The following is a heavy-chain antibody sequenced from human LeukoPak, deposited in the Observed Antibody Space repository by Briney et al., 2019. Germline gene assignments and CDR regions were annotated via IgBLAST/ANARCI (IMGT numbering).Heavy chain of an antibody. J-gene: IGHJ4*02. CDR3: ARVTGTTMVDY. CDR2: INSDGSST. CDR1: GFTFSSYW. Sequence: GSLRLSCAASGFTFSSYWMHWVRQAPGKGLVWVSRINSDGSSTSYADSVKGRFTLSRDNAKNTLYLQMNSLRAEDTAVYCCARVTGTTMVDYWGQGTLVTVSS. V-gene: IGHV3-74*01. D-gene: IGHD1-7*01.